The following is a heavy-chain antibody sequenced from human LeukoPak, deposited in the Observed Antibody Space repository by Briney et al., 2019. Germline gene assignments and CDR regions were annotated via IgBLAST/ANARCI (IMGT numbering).Heavy chain of an antibody. Sequence: GASVKVSCKASGYPFTSYYIHWVRQAPGQGLERMGIINPSDRSTSYAQKFQGRVTMTRDTSTSTVYMELSSLRSEDTAVYYCARDSGIAAGFDPWGQGTLVTVSS. V-gene: IGHV1-46*01. CDR2: INPSDRST. CDR3: ARDSGIAAGFDP. D-gene: IGHD6-13*01. J-gene: IGHJ5*02. CDR1: GYPFTSYY.